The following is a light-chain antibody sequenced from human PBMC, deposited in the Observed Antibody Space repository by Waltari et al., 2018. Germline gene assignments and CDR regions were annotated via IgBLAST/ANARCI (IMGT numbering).Light chain of an antibody. Sequence: EIGLTQSPGTLSLSPGERATLSCRASQSVTTISLAWYQQKPGQAPRLLIYGVPSRATDLPDRCGGSGDGRDFTLTISRLEPEEFAVYYGQQYGSSTWTFGQGTKVEVK. CDR2: GVP. CDR3: QQYGSSTWT. CDR1: QSVTTIS. V-gene: IGKV3-20*01. J-gene: IGKJ1*01.